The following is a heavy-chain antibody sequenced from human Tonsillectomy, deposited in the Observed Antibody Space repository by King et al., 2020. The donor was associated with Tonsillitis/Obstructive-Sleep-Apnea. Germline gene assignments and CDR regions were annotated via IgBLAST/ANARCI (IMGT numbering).Heavy chain of an antibody. Sequence: EVQLVESGGGLVQPGRSLRLSCAASGFTFDDYAMHWVRHAPGKGLEWVSGISWNSGSIGYADSVKGRFTISRDNAKNSLYLQMNSLRAEDTALYYCAKDEEYSSSANFDYWGQGTLVTVSS. CDR3: AKDEEYSSSANFDY. J-gene: IGHJ4*02. CDR1: GFTFDDYA. CDR2: ISWNSGSI. D-gene: IGHD6-6*01. V-gene: IGHV3-9*01.